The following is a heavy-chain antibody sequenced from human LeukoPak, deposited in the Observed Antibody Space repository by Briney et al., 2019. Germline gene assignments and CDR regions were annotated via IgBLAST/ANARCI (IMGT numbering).Heavy chain of an antibody. CDR1: IFIYSRYG. CDR3: ASEKASAHYFDY. V-gene: IGHV3-48*02. CDR2: IRCSSSTI. J-gene: IGHJ4*02. Sequence: GGPLRLFCAACIFIYSRYGTNWVRHARGRAVVWVSYIRCSSSTIYYADSVKVRFTISRDKAKNSLYLQMNRLRDEDTHLYYCASEKASAHYFDYWGQGTLVTVSS. D-gene: IGHD6-25*01.